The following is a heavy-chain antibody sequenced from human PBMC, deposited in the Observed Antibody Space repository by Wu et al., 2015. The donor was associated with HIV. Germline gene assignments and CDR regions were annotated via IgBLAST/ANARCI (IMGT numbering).Heavy chain of an antibody. CDR3: ARDQRVPKRYSYGPTAAFDI. D-gene: IGHD5-18*01. J-gene: IGHJ3*02. CDR1: GYTFTGYY. Sequence: QVQLVQSGAEVKKPGASVKVSCKASGYTFTGYYMHWVRQAPGQGLEWMGWINPNSGGTYYAQKFQGRVTMTRDTSISTAYMELSRLRSDDTAVYYCARDQRVPKRYSYGPTAAFDIWGQGTMVTVSS. CDR2: INPNSGGT. V-gene: IGHV1-2*02.